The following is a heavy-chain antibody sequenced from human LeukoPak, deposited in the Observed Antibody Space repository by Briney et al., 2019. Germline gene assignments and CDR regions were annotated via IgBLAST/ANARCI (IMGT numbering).Heavy chain of an antibody. CDR1: GFTFSSYA. J-gene: IGHJ3*02. CDR3: ARGKYDFWSGYYRIRVAFDI. V-gene: IGHV3-30-3*01. Sequence: GGSLRLSCAASGFTFSSYAMHWVRQAPGKGLEWVAVISYDGSNKYYADSVKGRFTISRDNSKNTLYLQMNSLRAEDTAVYYCARGKYDFWSGYYRIRVAFDIWGQGTMVTVSS. D-gene: IGHD3-3*01. CDR2: ISYDGSNK.